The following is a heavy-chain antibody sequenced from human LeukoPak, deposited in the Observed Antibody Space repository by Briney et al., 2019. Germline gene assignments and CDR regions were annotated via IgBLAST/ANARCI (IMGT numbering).Heavy chain of an antibody. D-gene: IGHD2-15*01. CDR2: ISSSSSTI. CDR1: GFTLSSYS. V-gene: IGHV3-48*01. CDR3: XRDGDIYYGMDV. J-gene: IGHJ6*02. Sequence: GGSLRLSCAASGFTLSSYSMNWVRQAPGKGLEWVSYISSSSSTIYYADSVKGRFTISRDNAKNSLYLQMNSLRAEDTAVYYXXRDGDIYYGMDVWGQGTTVTVSS.